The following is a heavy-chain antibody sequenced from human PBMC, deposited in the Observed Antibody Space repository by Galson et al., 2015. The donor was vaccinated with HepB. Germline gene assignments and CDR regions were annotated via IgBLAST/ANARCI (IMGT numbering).Heavy chain of an antibody. CDR2: IWYDGSNK. Sequence: SLRLSCAASGFTFSSYGMHWVRQAPGKGLEWVAVIWYDGSNKYYADSVKGRFTISRDNSKNTLYLQMNSLRAEDTAVYYCAREGDNYDFWSGYYLHWGQGTLVTVSS. J-gene: IGHJ4*02. CDR1: GFTFSSYG. CDR3: AREGDNYDFWSGYYLH. D-gene: IGHD3-3*01. V-gene: IGHV3-33*01.